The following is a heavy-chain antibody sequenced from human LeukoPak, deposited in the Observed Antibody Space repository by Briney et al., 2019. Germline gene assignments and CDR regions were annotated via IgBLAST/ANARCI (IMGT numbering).Heavy chain of an antibody. CDR1: GFPFSRYS. D-gene: IGHD6-13*01. CDR2: IYSGGNT. CDR3: TRDTPGIAASVSGG. J-gene: IGHJ4*02. V-gene: IGHV3-53*01. Sequence: GGSLRLSCAPSGFPFSRYSMNWVRQAPGKGLEWVALIYSGGNTHYADSVNGRFTISRDNSKNTLYLQMSSLRVEDTAVYYCTRDTPGIAASVSGGWGQGTLVTVSS.